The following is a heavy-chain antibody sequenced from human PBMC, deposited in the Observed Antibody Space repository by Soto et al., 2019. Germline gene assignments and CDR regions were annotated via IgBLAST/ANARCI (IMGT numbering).Heavy chain of an antibody. D-gene: IGHD2-15*01. Sequence: QVQLVESGGGVVQPGRSLRLSCAASGFTFSSYGMHWVRQAPGKGLEWVAVIWYDGSNKYYADSVKGRFTISRDNSKNTLYLQMNSLRAEDKAVYYCASSRCSGGSCYFYWGQGTLVTVSS. V-gene: IGHV3-33*01. J-gene: IGHJ4*02. CDR3: ASSRCSGGSCYFY. CDR2: IWYDGSNK. CDR1: GFTFSSYG.